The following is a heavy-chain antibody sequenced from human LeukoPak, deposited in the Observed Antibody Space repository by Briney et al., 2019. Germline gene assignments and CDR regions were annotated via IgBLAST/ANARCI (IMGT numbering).Heavy chain of an antibody. V-gene: IGHV1-3*01. CDR1: GYTFTSYA. D-gene: IGHD1/OR15-1a*01. Sequence: GASVTVSCKAPGYTFTSYAMHWVRQAPGQRLEWMGWINAGNGNTKYSQKFQGRVTITRDTSASTAYMELCSLRSEDTAVYYCARSWNIYYYYGMDVWGQGTTVTVSS. CDR3: ARSWNIYYYYGMDV. J-gene: IGHJ6*02. CDR2: INAGNGNT.